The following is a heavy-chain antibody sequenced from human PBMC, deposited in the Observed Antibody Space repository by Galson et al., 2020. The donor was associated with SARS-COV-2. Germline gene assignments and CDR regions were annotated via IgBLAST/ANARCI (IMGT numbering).Heavy chain of an antibody. Sequence: KSGPTLVKPTQTLTLTCTFSGFSLSTSGMCVSWIRQPPGKALEWLARIDWDDDKYYSTSLKTRLTISKDTSKNQVVLTMTNMDPVDTATYYWARDNDDRCTGYFDAFDIWGQGTMVTVSS. CDR2: IDWDDDK. J-gene: IGHJ3*02. CDR3: ARDNDDRCTGYFDAFDI. CDR1: GFSLSTSGMC. V-gene: IGHV2-70*11. D-gene: IGHD2-8*02.